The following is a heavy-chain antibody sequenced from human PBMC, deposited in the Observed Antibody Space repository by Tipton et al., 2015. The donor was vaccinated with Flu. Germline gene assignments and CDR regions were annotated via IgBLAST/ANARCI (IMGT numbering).Heavy chain of an antibody. J-gene: IGHJ5*02. CDR1: GFTFSSYE. V-gene: IGHV3-48*03. D-gene: IGHD2-8*01. CDR2: ISSSGSTI. CDR3: ARDWRYCTNGVCSNWFDP. Sequence: SLRLSCAASGFTFSSYEMNWVRQAPGKGLEWVSYISSSGSTIYYADSVKGRFTISRDNAKNSLYLQMNSLRAEDTAVYYCARDWRYCTNGVCSNWFDPWGQGTLVTVSS.